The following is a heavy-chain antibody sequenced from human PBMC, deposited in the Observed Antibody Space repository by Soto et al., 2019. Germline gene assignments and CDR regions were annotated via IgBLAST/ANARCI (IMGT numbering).Heavy chain of an antibody. D-gene: IGHD6-13*01. CDR1: GYSFTSYW. CDR3: ARRQAAAGDNDLTFDY. V-gene: IGHV5-10-1*01. CDR2: IDPSDSYT. Sequence: EVQLVQSGAEVKKPGESLRISCKGSGYSFTSYWISWVRQMPGKGLVWMGRIDPSDSYTNYSPSFQGHVTISADKSISTAYLQWSSLKASDTAMYYCARRQAAAGDNDLTFDYWGQGTLVTVSS. J-gene: IGHJ4*02.